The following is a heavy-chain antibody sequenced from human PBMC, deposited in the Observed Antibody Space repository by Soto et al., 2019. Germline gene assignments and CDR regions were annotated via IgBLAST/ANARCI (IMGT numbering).Heavy chain of an antibody. CDR3: ARTYYDFWSGYPPSYYYYMDV. CDR1: GYTFTSYG. Sequence: QVQLVQSGAEVKKPGASVKVSRKASGYTFTSYGISWVRQAPGQGLEWMGWISAYNGNTNYAQKLQGRVTMTTDTSTSTAYMELRSLRSDDTAVYYCARTYYDFWSGYPPSYYYYMDVWGKGTTVTVSS. V-gene: IGHV1-18*01. D-gene: IGHD3-3*01. J-gene: IGHJ6*03. CDR2: ISAYNGNT.